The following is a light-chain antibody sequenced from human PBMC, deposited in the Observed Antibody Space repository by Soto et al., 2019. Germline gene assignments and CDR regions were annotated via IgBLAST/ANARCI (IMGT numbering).Light chain of an antibody. CDR2: SNN. CDR1: SSNIGSHT. CDR3: ATWDGSLNWV. V-gene: IGLV1-44*01. J-gene: IGLJ3*02. Sequence: QLVLTQPPSASGTPGQRVTISCSGSSSNIGSHTVNWYQQLPGTAPKLLIYSNNLRPSGVPDRFSGSKSGTSASLAISGLQSEDEADYYCATWDGSLNWVFGGGTKLTVL.